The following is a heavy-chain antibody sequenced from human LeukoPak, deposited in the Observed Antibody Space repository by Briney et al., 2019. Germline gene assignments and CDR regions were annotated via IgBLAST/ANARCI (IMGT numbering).Heavy chain of an antibody. Sequence: SETLSLTCTVFGGSISTSSYYWGWIRQPPGKGLEWIGIIYYSGRTYYNPSLKSRVTISVDMSKNQFSLKLTSVTAADTAVYYCARDSTVTPYYYYGMDVWGQGTTVTVSS. CDR3: ARDSTVTPYYYYGMDV. D-gene: IGHD4-17*01. J-gene: IGHJ6*02. V-gene: IGHV4-39*07. CDR1: GGSISTSSYY. CDR2: IYYSGRT.